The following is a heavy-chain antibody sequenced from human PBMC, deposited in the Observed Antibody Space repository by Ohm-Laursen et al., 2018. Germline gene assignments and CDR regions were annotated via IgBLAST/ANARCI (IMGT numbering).Heavy chain of an antibody. Sequence: SLRLSCTASGFTFSSYGMHWVRQAPGKGLEWVAVISKDGSNKYSAESVKGRFTISRDNSKSTLYLQMNSLRAEDTAVYYCANSPMTTVTTSYWGQGTLVTVSS. V-gene: IGHV3-30*18. CDR3: ANSPMTTVTTSY. CDR2: ISKDGSNK. J-gene: IGHJ4*02. CDR1: GFTFSSYG. D-gene: IGHD4-17*01.